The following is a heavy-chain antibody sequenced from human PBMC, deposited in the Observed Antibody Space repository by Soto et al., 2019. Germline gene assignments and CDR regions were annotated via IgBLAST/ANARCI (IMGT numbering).Heavy chain of an antibody. J-gene: IGHJ3*02. D-gene: IGHD6-19*01. CDR3: ARASSGWSGDAFDI. CDR1: GGSISSYY. Sequence: TSETLSLTCTVSGGSISSYYWSWIRQPPGKGLEWIGYIYYSGSTNYNPSLKSRVTISVDTSKNQFSLKLSSVTAADTAVYYWARASSGWSGDAFDIWGQGKMVTVSS. CDR2: IYYSGST. V-gene: IGHV4-59*01.